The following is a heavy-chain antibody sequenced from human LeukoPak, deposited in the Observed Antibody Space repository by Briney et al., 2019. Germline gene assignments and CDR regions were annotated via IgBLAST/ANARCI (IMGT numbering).Heavy chain of an antibody. D-gene: IGHD3-10*01. Sequence: PGGSLRLSCAASGFTFSSYAMHWVRQAPGKGLEWVAVISYDGSNKYYADSVKGRFTISRDNSKNTLYLQMNSLRAEDTAVYYCARGVRGVSLTYYYYYGMDVWGQGTTVTVSS. V-gene: IGHV3-30-3*01. CDR3: ARGVRGVSLTYYYYYGMDV. J-gene: IGHJ6*02. CDR1: GFTFSSYA. CDR2: ISYDGSNK.